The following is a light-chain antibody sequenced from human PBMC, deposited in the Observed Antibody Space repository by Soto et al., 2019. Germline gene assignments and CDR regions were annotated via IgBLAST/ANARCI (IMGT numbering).Light chain of an antibody. CDR3: QQANTFALT. V-gene: IGKV1-39*01. Sequence: IQLTQSPSSLSASVGDRVTITCRASQSISSYLNWYQQKPGKAPKLLIYSASSLYTGVPSRFSGSGSGTDFTLTISSLQPEDFATYYCQQANTFALTFGGGTKVDIK. CDR2: SAS. CDR1: QSISSY. J-gene: IGKJ4*01.